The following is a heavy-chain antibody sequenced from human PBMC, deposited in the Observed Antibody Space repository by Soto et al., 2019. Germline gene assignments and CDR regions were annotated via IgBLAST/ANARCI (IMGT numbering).Heavy chain of an antibody. CDR3: ARDDYYDSSGYYYFDY. CDR2: IWYDGSNK. D-gene: IGHD3-22*01. Sequence: QVQLVESGGGVVQPGRSLRLSCAASGFTFSSYGMHWVRQAPGKGLEWVAVIWYDGSNKYYADSVKGRFTISRDNSKTTLYLQMNSLRAEDTAVYYCARDDYYDSSGYYYFDYWCEGALVTVS. J-gene: IGHJ4*02. CDR1: GFTFSSYG. V-gene: IGHV3-33*01.